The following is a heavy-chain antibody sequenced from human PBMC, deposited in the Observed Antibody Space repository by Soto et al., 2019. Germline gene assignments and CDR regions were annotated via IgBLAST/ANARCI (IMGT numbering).Heavy chain of an antibody. CDR2: IYYSGST. J-gene: IGHJ4*02. D-gene: IGHD3-3*01. CDR3: ARQRPFDFWSGYYSYYFDY. V-gene: IGHV4-39*01. CDR1: GGSISSSSYY. Sequence: QLQLQESGPGLVKPSETLSLTCTVSGGSISSSSYYWGWIRQPPGKGLEWIGSIYYSGSTYYNPSLKSRVPISVDTSKNQFSLKLSSVTAADTAVYYCARQRPFDFWSGYYSYYFDYWGQGTLVTVSS.